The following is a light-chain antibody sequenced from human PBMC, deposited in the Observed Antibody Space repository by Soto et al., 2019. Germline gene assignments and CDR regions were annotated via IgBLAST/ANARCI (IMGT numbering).Light chain of an antibody. CDR3: SSYTSSSTYV. CDR1: RSDVGGYNY. Sequence: QSVLTPPASVSGSSGQSITISCTGTRSDVGGYNYVYWHQQHPGKAPKLMIYDVTNRPSGVSDRFSGSKSGDTASLTISGLQAEGEADYYCSSYTSSSTYVFGAGTRSPS. V-gene: IGLV2-14*01. J-gene: IGLJ1*01. CDR2: DVT.